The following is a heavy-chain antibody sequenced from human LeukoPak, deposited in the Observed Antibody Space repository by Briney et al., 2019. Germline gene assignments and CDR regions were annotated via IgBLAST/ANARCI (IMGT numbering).Heavy chain of an antibody. D-gene: IGHD6-13*01. V-gene: IGHV1-18*01. CDR2: ISAYNGNT. CDR3: ARGGVSNSWYRTPDY. CDR1: GYTFASYG. J-gene: IGHJ4*02. Sequence: GASVKVSCKASGYTFASYGISWVRQAPGQGLEWMGWISAYNGNTNYVQKLQGRVTMTTDTSTSPAYMELRSLRSDDTAVYYCARGGVSNSWYRTPDYWGQGTLVTVSS.